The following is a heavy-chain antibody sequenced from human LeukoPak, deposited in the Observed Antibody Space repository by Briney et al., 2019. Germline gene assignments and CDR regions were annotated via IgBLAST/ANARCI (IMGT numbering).Heavy chain of an antibody. D-gene: IGHD1-26*01. CDR1: GFTFSSYA. CDR2: INSNGGST. V-gene: IGHV3-64*01. CDR3: ARGPGSYYYYYGVDV. J-gene: IGHJ6*02. Sequence: GGSLRLSCAPSGFTFSSYAMHWVRQAPGKGLEYVSAINSNGGSTYYANSVKGRFTISRDNSKNTLYLQMGSLRAEDMAVYYCARGPGSYYYYYGVDVWGQGTTVTVSS.